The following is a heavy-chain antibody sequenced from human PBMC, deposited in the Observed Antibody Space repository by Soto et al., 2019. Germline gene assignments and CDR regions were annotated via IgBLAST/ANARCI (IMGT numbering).Heavy chain of an antibody. CDR2: ISAYNGNT. V-gene: IGHV1-18*01. J-gene: IGHJ4*02. Sequence: QVQLVQSGAEVKKPGASVKVSCKASGYTFTSYAISWVRQAPGQGLEWMGGISAYNGNTNYAQKLQGRVTMTTDTSTSTTYVDLRSLRSDDTAVYDWASVDYGVMTLVYWCQGTLVTVSS. D-gene: IGHD4-17*01. CDR1: GYTFTSYA. CDR3: ASVDYGVMTLVY.